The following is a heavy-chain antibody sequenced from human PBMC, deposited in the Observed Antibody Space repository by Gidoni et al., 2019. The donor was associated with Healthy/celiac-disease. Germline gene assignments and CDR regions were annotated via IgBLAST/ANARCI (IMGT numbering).Heavy chain of an antibody. CDR2: INHSGST. CDR1: GGSFRCYY. CDR3: ARGPRERYSSSWYAY. D-gene: IGHD6-13*01. V-gene: IGHV4-34*01. J-gene: IGHJ4*02. Sequence: QVQLQQWGAGLLKPSETLSLTCAVYGGSFRCYYWRWIRQPPGKGLGWIGEINHSGSTNYNPSLKSRVTISVDTAKNQFSLKLSSVTAADTAVYYCARGPRERYSSSWYAYWGQGTLVTVSS.